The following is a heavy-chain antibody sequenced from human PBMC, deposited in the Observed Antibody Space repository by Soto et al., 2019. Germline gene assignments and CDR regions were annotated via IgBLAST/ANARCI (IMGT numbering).Heavy chain of an antibody. CDR1: GLTFSSYA. D-gene: IGHD2-15*01. CDR3: ARDGYCSGGSCYSLGY. Sequence: EVQLLESGGDLVQPGGSLRLSCVASGLTFSSYAMSWVRQAPGKGLEWVSVISGSGGYTDYADSVKGRFTISRDNSKNTLYLQMNSLRAEDTALYYCARDGYCSGGSCYSLGYWGQGTLVTVSS. V-gene: IGHV3-23*01. CDR2: ISGSGGYT. J-gene: IGHJ4*02.